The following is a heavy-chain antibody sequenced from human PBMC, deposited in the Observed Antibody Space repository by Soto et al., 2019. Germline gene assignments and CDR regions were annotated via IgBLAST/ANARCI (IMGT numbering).Heavy chain of an antibody. CDR1: GGSIRSGVYY. V-gene: IGHV4-31*03. CDR2: IYYNGST. J-gene: IGHJ5*02. Sequence: QVQLQESGPGLVKPSQTLSLTCTVSGGSIRSGVYYWSWIRQHPGQGLEWIGHIYYNGSTYYNPSLKSRVTISSDTSKNQFSLKVTSVTAADTAVYHCARRRSVWGYFDPWGQGTLVTVSS. CDR3: ARRRSVWGYFDP. D-gene: IGHD3-16*01.